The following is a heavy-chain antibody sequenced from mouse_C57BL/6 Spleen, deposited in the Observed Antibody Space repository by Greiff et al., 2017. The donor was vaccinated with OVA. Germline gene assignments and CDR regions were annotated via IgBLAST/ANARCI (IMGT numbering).Heavy chain of an antibody. Sequence: VQLKESVAELVRPGASVKLSCTASGFNIKNTYMHWVKQRPEQGLEWIGRIDPANGNTKYAPKFQGKATITADTSSNTAYLQLSSLTSEDTAIYYCARGYYGSSSRFAYWGQGTLVTVSA. J-gene: IGHJ3*01. CDR1: GFNIKNTY. CDR3: ARGYYGSSSRFAY. D-gene: IGHD1-1*01. CDR2: IDPANGNT. V-gene: IGHV14-3*01.